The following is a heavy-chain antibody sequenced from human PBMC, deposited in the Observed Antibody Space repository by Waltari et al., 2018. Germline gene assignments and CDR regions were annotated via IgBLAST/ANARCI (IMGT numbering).Heavy chain of an antibody. CDR2: INPNSGGT. Sequence: QVQLVQSGAEVTKPGASVKVSCKASGYTFTGYYMQWVRQAPGQGLEWMGWINPNSGGTNYAQKFQGRVTMTRDTSISTAYMELSRLRSDDTAVYYCARVGISSYSSSWYDYWGQGTLVTVSS. CDR1: GYTFTGYY. J-gene: IGHJ4*02. CDR3: ARVGISSYSSSWYDY. D-gene: IGHD6-13*01. V-gene: IGHV1-2*02.